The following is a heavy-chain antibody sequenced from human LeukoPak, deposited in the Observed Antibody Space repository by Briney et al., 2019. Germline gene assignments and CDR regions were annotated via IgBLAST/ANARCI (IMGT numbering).Heavy chain of an antibody. CDR2: INHSGST. D-gene: IGHD1-26*01. CDR3: ARGDGGSYYTWWSSVWLDP. CDR1: GFTFSSCA. V-gene: IGHV4-34*01. Sequence: GSLRPSCAASGFTFSSCAMSWIRQPPGKGLEWIGEINHSGSTNYNPSLKSRVTISVDTSKNQFSLKLSSVTAADTAVYYCARGDGGSYYTWWSSVWLDPWGQGTLVTVSS. J-gene: IGHJ5*02.